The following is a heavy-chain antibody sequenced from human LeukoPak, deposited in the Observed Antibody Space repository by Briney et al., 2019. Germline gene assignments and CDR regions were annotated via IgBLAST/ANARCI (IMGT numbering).Heavy chain of an antibody. CDR2: IRSKAYGGTT. D-gene: IGHD2-21*01. CDR1: GFTFGDYA. Sequence: GGSLRLSCTASGFTFGDYAMSWVRQAPGKGLEWVGFIRSKAYGGTTEYAASVKGRFTISRDDSKSIAYLQMNSLKTEDTAVYYCTRALAYCGGDCYSDYWGQGTLVTVSS. J-gene: IGHJ4*02. V-gene: IGHV3-49*04. CDR3: TRALAYCGGDCYSDY.